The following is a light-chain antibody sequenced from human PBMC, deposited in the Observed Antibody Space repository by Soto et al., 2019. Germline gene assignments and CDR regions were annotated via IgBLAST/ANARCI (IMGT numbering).Light chain of an antibody. CDR3: QQYNNWLSIT. Sequence: EIVLTQSPATLSLSPGERATLSCRASQSVTNYVAWYQQKPGQAPRLLIYGASTRATGIPARFSGSGSGTEFTLTISSLQSEDFAVYYCQQYNNWLSITFGQGTRLEI. CDR1: QSVTNY. J-gene: IGKJ5*01. CDR2: GAS. V-gene: IGKV3-15*01.